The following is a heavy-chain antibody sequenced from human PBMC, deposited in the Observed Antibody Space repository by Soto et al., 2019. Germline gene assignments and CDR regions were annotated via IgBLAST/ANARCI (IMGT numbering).Heavy chain of an antibody. CDR3: ASALAEGRGYTDH. CDR1: GGSISTYH. D-gene: IGHD5-12*01. V-gene: IGHV4-4*07. CDR2: IYSSGST. Sequence: PSETLSLTCSVSGGSISTYHWSWIRQPSGKGLEWIGRIYSSGSTNYNPSLKSRITMSIDTSKNQFSLNLRSVTPADTAMYYCASALAEGRGYTDHWGQGTLVTASS. J-gene: IGHJ4*02.